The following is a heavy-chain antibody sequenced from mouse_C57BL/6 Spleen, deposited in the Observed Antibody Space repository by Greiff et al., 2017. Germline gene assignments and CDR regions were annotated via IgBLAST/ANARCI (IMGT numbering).Heavy chain of an antibody. CDR1: GFSLTSYA. Sequence: QVQLQQSGPGLVAPSQSLSITCTVSGFSLTSYAISWVRQPPGKGLEWLGVIWTGGGTNYNSALKSRLSISKDNSKSQVFLKMNSLQTDDTARYYCARNSPARRDWYFDVWGTGTTVTVSS. CDR2: IWTGGGT. D-gene: IGHD3-1*01. CDR3: ARNSPARRDWYFDV. V-gene: IGHV2-9-1*01. J-gene: IGHJ1*03.